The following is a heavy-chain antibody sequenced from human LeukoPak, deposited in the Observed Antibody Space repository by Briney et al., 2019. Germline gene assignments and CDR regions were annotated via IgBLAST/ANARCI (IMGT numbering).Heavy chain of an antibody. Sequence: PGGSLRLSCAASGFTFSSYSMNWVRQAPGKGLEWVSYISSSSSTIYYADSVKGRFTISRDNAKNSLYLQMNSLRAEDTAVYYCARVWSSSPHSGRKYNWFDPWGQGTLVTVSS. V-gene: IGHV3-48*01. CDR2: ISSSSSTI. CDR3: ARVWSSSPHSGRKYNWFDP. D-gene: IGHD6-6*01. J-gene: IGHJ5*02. CDR1: GFTFSSYS.